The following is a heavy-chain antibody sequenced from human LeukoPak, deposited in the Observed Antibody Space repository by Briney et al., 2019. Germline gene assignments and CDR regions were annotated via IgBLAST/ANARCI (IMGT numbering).Heavy chain of an antibody. CDR2: IYYSGST. CDR3: ASPSRGDAFDI. Sequence: PSQTLSLTCTVSGGSISSYYWSWIRQPPGKGLEWIGYIYYSGSTNYNPSLKSRVTISVDTSKNQFSLKLSSVTAADTAVYYCASPSRGDAFDIWGQGTMVTVSS. J-gene: IGHJ3*02. CDR1: GGSISSYY. V-gene: IGHV4-59*01.